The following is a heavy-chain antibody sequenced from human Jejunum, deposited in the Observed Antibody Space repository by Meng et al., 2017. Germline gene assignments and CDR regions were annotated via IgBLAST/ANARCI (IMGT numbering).Heavy chain of an antibody. CDR1: GCTFTNYA. V-gene: IGHV3-23*01. Sequence: GESLKISCAASGCTFTNYAMSWARQAPGKGLEWVSAVSASGSDTYYGDSVKGRFTISRDNSKNTVYLQMNSLSAEDTAIYYCASWASGSASYFDYWGRGTLVTVSS. J-gene: IGHJ4*02. CDR3: ASWASGSASYFDY. CDR2: VSASGSDT. D-gene: IGHD1-26*01.